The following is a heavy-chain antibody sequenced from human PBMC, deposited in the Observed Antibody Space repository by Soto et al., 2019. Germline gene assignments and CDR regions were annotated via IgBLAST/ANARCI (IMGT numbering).Heavy chain of an antibody. CDR1: GGSFSGYY. J-gene: IGHJ6*02. Sequence: SETLSLTCAVYGGSFSGYYWSWIRQPPGKGLEWIGEINHSGSTNYNPSLKSRVTISVDTSKNQFSLKLSSVTAADTAVYYCARLRAAGLSQIIAAAGSRYYYYYGMDVWGQGTTVTVSS. CDR2: INHSGST. V-gene: IGHV4-34*01. D-gene: IGHD6-13*01. CDR3: ARLRAAGLSQIIAAAGSRYYYYYGMDV.